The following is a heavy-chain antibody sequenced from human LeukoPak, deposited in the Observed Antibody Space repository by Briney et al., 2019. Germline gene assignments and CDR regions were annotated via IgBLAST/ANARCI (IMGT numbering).Heavy chain of an antibody. D-gene: IGHD3-10*01. V-gene: IGHV3-7*01. CDR3: ARDRWFGELSGGFDY. J-gene: IGHJ4*02. CDR1: GFTFSSYW. CDR2: IKQDGSEK. Sequence: PGGSLRLSYAASGFTFSSYWMSWVRQAPGKGLEWVANIKQDGSEKYYVDSVKGRFTISRDNAKNSLYLQMNSLRAEDTAVYYCARDRWFGELSGGFDYWGQGTLVTVSS.